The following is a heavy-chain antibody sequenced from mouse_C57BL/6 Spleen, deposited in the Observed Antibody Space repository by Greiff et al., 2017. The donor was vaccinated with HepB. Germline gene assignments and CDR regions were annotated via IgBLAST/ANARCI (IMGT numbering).Heavy chain of an antibody. CDR3: ARSDGSSSWFAY. V-gene: IGHV14-3*01. Sequence: EVMLVESVAELVRPGASVKLSCTASGFNIKNTYMHWVKQRPEQGLEWIGRIDPANGNTKYAPKFQGKATITADTSSNTAYLQLSSLTSEDTAIYYCARSDGSSSWFAYWGQGTLVTVSA. CDR1: GFNIKNTY. J-gene: IGHJ3*01. CDR2: IDPANGNT. D-gene: IGHD1-1*01.